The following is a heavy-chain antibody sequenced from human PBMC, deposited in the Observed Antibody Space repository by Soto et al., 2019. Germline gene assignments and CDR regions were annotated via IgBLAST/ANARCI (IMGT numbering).Heavy chain of an antibody. D-gene: IGHD3-3*01. CDR2: IYYSGST. Sequence: SETLSLTCTVSGGSISSGDYYWSWIRQPPGKGLEWIGYIYYSGSTYYNPSLKSRVTISVDTSKNQFSLKLSSVTAADTAVYYCARGRYDFWSGFGNYCGMDVWGQGTTVTVSS. V-gene: IGHV4-30-4*01. CDR1: GGSISSGDYY. CDR3: ARGRYDFWSGFGNYCGMDV. J-gene: IGHJ6*02.